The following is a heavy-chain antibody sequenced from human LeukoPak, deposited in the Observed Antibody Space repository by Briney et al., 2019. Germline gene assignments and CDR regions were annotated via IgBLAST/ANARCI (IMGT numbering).Heavy chain of an antibody. CDR2: IKQDGSEK. J-gene: IGHJ4*02. V-gene: IGHV3-7*01. CDR3: ARDRRNYYDSSGYYDY. D-gene: IGHD3-22*01. Sequence: GGSLRLSCAASGFTFSSYWMSWVRQAPGKGLEWVANIKQDGSEKYYVDSVKGRFTISRDNAKNSLYLQMNSLRAEDTAVYYCARDRRNYYDSSGYYDYWGQGTLITVSS. CDR1: GFTFSSYW.